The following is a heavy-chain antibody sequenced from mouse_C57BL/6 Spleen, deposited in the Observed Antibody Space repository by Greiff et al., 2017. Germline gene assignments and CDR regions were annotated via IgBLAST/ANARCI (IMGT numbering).Heavy chain of an antibody. V-gene: IGHV1-81*01. D-gene: IGHD1-1*01. CDR1: GYTFTSYG. CDR2: IYPRSGNT. CDR3: AGLHIATVVAASYAMDY. J-gene: IGHJ4*01. Sequence: QVQLQQSGAELARPGASVKLSCKASGYTFTSYGISWVKQRPGQGLEWIGEIYPRSGNTYYNEKFKGKATLTADKSSSTAYMELRSLTSEDSAVYFCAGLHIATVVAASYAMDYWGQGTSVTVSS.